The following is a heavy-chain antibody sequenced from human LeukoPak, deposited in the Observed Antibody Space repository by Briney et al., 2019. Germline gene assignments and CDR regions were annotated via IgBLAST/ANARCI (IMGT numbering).Heavy chain of an antibody. V-gene: IGHV3-48*01. D-gene: IGHD1-20*01. CDR3: ARSQLTYAFDI. Sequence: GGSLRLSCAVSELSFSRFPMNWVRLAPGKGPEWVSYISSSSSDIYYADSVKGRFTISRDDAKNSLHLQMNSLRAEDTAVYYCARSQLTYAFDIWGQGTMVTVSS. CDR2: ISSSSSDI. J-gene: IGHJ3*02. CDR1: ELSFSRFP.